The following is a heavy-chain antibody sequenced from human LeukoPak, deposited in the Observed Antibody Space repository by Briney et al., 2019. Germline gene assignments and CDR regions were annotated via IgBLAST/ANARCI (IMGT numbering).Heavy chain of an antibody. CDR2: MSYSGGT. V-gene: IGHV4-59*01. J-gene: IGHJ4*02. CDR1: GGSISGNY. D-gene: IGHD6-6*01. CDR3: ARDRPWAANY. Sequence: PSETLSLTCTVSGGSISGNYWSWIRQPPGKGLEWIAYMSYSGGTNYNPSLSLKGRVTISVDTSKNQFSLKLSSVTAADTAVYYCARDRPWAANYWGQGTLVTVSS.